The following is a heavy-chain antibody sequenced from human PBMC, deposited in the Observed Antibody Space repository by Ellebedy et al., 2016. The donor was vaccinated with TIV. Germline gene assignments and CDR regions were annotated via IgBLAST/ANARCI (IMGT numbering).Heavy chain of an antibody. V-gene: IGHV3-7*03. Sequence: GESLKISCAASGFTFSSYWMSWVRQAPGKGLEWVANIKQDGSEKYYVDSVKGRFTISRDNAKNSLYLQMNSLRAEDTAVYYCARLGSGWYSSYYYYGMDVWGQGTTVTVSS. CDR1: GFTFSSYW. J-gene: IGHJ6*02. CDR3: ARLGSGWYSSYYYYGMDV. CDR2: IKQDGSEK. D-gene: IGHD6-19*01.